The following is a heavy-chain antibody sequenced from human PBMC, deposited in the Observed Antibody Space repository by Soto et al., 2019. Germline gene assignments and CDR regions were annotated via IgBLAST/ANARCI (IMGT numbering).Heavy chain of an antibody. CDR1: GFTFNTYS. CDR2: ISPSSTYI. J-gene: IGHJ4*02. Sequence: GWSLRLSCAASGFTFNTYSMNWVRQAPGKGLEWVSSISPSSTYIYYADSVKGRFTVSRDNANKSLYLQMKSLRAEDTGVYYCARAASSGWYEADYFDCWGQGILVTVSS. CDR3: ARAASSGWYEADYFDC. D-gene: IGHD6-19*01. V-gene: IGHV3-21*01.